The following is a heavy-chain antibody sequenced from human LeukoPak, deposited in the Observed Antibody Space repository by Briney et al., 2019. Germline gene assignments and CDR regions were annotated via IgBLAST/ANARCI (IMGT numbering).Heavy chain of an antibody. Sequence: PGGSLRLSCAASGFTFSSYPLHWVCQAPAKGLELVTLISYDGSKIYYADSVKGRFTISTDNSKNKLYLQMNSLRAEAEAVYYCAKTPRKDPLLWFGESLNDWGQGTLVT. CDR2: ISYDGSKI. J-gene: IGHJ4*02. CDR3: AKTPRKDPLLWFGESLND. D-gene: IGHD3-10*01. CDR1: GFTFSSYP. V-gene: IGHV3-30-3*02.